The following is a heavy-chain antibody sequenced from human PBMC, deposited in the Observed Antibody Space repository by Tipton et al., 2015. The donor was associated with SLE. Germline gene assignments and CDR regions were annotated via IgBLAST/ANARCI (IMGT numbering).Heavy chain of an antibody. D-gene: IGHD7-27*01. CDR3: ARLTPWGYDY. J-gene: IGHJ4*02. V-gene: IGHV4-39*07. CDR1: GDTIDGNTYF. CDR2: ISYSGAT. Sequence: TLSLTCTVSGDTIDGNTYFWDWISQPPGKGLMLIGSISYSGATSYNPSLKSRVTISVDTSKNHFSLSLISVTAADTAVYYCARLTPWGYDYWGPGMLVTVSS.